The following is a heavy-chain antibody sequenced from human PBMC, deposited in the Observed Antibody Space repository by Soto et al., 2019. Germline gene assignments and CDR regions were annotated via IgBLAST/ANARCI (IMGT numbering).Heavy chain of an antibody. CDR2: IYTAGTT. J-gene: IGHJ4*02. CDR3: ARGPPYDY. Sequence: GGSLRLSCASSGFPVSSSYMSWVRQAPGKGLEWVSVIYTAGTTYYADSVRGRFTISRDNSENTLYLQLNSLRAEDTAVYYCARGPPYDYWGQGTLVTVSS. V-gene: IGHV3-53*01. CDR1: GFPVSSSY.